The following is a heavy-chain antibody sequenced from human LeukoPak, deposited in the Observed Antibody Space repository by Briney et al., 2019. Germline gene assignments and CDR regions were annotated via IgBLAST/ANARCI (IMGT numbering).Heavy chain of an antibody. J-gene: IGHJ6*02. CDR1: GFTFSDYY. V-gene: IGHV3-11*06. CDR3: ASYLTSIPSGMDV. CDR2: IGSSSYT. D-gene: IGHD2/OR15-2a*01. Sequence: PGGSLRLSCAASGFTFSDYYMTWIRQAPGKGLEWVSYIGSSSYTNYADSVKGRFTISRDNVKNTLFLQMNSLRAEDTAVYYCASYLTSIPSGMDVWGQGTTVTVSS.